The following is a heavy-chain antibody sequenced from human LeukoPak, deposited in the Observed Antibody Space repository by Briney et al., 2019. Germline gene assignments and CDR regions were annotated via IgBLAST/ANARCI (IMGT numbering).Heavy chain of an antibody. CDR1: GGSFSGYY. J-gene: IGHJ4*02. CDR2: INHSGST. V-gene: IGHV4-34*01. CDR3: ASYPHDYGDYGGLDY. Sequence: PSETLSLTCAVYGGSFSGYYWSWIRQPPGKGLEWIGEINHSGSTNYNPSLKSRVTISVGTSKNQFSLKLSSVTAADTAVYYCASYPHDYGDYGGLDYWGQGTLVTVSS. D-gene: IGHD4-17*01.